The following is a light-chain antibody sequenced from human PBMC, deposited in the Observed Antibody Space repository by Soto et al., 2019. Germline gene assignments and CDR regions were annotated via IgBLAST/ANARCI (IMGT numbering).Light chain of an antibody. CDR3: QTWGTGTVV. CDR1: SGHSNFA. J-gene: IGLJ2*01. CDR2: LNNDGSH. V-gene: IGLV4-69*01. Sequence: QPVLTQSPSASASLGASVKLTCTLSSGHSNFAIAWHQQQPEKGPRYLMKLNNDGSHGKGDGIPDRFSGSSSGAERYLTISSLQSEDEADYYCQTWGTGTVVFGGGTKLTVL.